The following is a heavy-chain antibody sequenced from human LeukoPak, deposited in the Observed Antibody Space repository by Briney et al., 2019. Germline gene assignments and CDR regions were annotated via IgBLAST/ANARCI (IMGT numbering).Heavy chain of an antibody. V-gene: IGHV3-23*01. CDR1: GFTVSSYA. CDR2: TSGSGGST. CDR3: AKDGIAARLADY. J-gene: IGHJ4*02. Sequence: QPGGSLRFSCAASGFTVSSYAMSWVRQAPGKGLEWVSATSGSGGSTYNADSVKGRFTISRDNSKNTLYLQMNSLRAEDTAVYYCAKDGIAARLADYWGQGTLVTVSS. D-gene: IGHD6-6*01.